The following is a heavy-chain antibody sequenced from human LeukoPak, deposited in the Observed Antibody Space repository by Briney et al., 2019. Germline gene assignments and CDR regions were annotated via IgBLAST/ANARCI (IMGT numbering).Heavy chain of an antibody. V-gene: IGHV3-23*01. CDR1: VGSINNYY. Sequence: TSETLSLTCTVSVGSINNYYWSWVRQAPGKGLGWVSAISGSGGSTYYADSVKGRFTISRDNSKNTLYLQMNSLRAEDTAVYYCATLSITMVRGVDHDAFDIWGQGTMVTVSS. CDR3: ATLSITMVRGVDHDAFDI. J-gene: IGHJ3*02. CDR2: ISGSGGST. D-gene: IGHD3-10*01.